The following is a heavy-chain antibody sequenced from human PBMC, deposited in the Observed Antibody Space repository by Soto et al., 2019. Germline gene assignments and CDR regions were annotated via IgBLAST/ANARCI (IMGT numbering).Heavy chain of an antibody. CDR2: IYYSGST. CDR1: GGSISSGDYY. V-gene: IGHV4-30-4*01. Sequence: PSETLSLTCTVSGGSISSGDYYWSWIRQPPGKGLEWIGYIYYSGSTYYNPSLKSRVTISVDTSKNQFSLKLSSVTAADTAVYYCARVSESVLRPSGWFDPWGQGTLVNVS. CDR3: ARVSESVLRPSGWFDP. D-gene: IGHD2-15*01. J-gene: IGHJ5*02.